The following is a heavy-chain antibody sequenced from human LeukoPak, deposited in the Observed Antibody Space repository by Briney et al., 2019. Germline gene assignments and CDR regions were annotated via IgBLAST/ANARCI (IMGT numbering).Heavy chain of an antibody. CDR2: IIPIFGTA. D-gene: IGHD3-22*01. V-gene: IGHV1-69*13. Sequence: SVKVSCKASGGTFSSYAISWVRQAPGQGLEWMGGIIPIFGTANYAQKFQGRVTITADESTSTAYMELSSLRSEDTAVYYCARSPTYYHDSSGYYYPYYFDYWGQGALVTVSS. CDR3: ARSPTYYHDSSGYYYPYYFDY. CDR1: GGTFSSYA. J-gene: IGHJ4*02.